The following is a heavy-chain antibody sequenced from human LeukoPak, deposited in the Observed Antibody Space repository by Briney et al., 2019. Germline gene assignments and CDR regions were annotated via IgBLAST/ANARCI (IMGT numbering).Heavy chain of an antibody. CDR2: ISPGDGNT. J-gene: IGHJ4*02. V-gene: IGHV3-23*01. CDR3: TKSGGYSFSDY. Sequence: GGSLRLSCAASGFTFSSYAMNWVRQAPGKGLEWVSAISPGDGNTFYADSVKGRFTISRDNSQNTLYLQMNSLRAEDTAVYYCTKSGGYSFSDYWGQGTLVTVSS. D-gene: IGHD5-12*01. CDR1: GFTFSSYA.